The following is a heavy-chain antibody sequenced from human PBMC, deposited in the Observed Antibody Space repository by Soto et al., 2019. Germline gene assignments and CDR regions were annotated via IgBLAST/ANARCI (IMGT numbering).Heavy chain of an antibody. J-gene: IGHJ4*02. D-gene: IGHD5-18*01. V-gene: IGHV3-23*01. CDR2: ISGSGGDT. Sequence: SLRLSCAASGFTFSSFALSWVRQAPGKGLQWVSAISGSGGDTDYADSVKGRFTISRDNSKNTLFLEMNSLRAEDTAIYYCAGPGYSSQDYWGQGTLVTVSS. CDR3: AGPGYSSQDY. CDR1: GFTFSSFA.